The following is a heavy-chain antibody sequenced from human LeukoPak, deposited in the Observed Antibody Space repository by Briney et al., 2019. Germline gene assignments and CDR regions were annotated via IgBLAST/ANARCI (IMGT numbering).Heavy chain of an antibody. D-gene: IGHD3-16*01. CDR2: ISSSSSYI. CDR3: ARDARGGWSGFDAFDI. CDR1: GFTFSSYS. J-gene: IGHJ3*02. Sequence: GGSLRLSCAASGFTFSSYSMNWVRQAPGKGLEWVSSISSSSSYIYYADSVKGRFTISRGNAKNSLYLQMNSLRAEDTAVYYCARDARGGWSGFDAFDIWGQGTMVTVSS. V-gene: IGHV3-21*01.